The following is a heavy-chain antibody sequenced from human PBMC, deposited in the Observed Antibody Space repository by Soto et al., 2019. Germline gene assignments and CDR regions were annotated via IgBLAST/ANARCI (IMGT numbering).Heavy chain of an antibody. Sequence: QVQLVQSGAEVKKPGASVKVSCKASGYTFTRYTMYWVRQAPGQRLECTGWTNAGNDNIKYSQKVQXTXTXXTDTSASTAYIDLTSLRSEDTAVYYCAIFGGSVSGWGQGTLVTVSS. V-gene: IGHV1-3*01. J-gene: IGHJ4*02. CDR1: GYTFTRYT. CDR3: AIFGGSVSG. CDR2: TNAGNDNI. D-gene: IGHD3-10*01.